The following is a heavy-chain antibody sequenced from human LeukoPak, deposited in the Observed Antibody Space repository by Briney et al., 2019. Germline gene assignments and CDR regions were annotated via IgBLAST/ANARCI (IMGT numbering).Heavy chain of an antibody. CDR1: GGSISSYY. V-gene: IGHV4-59*08. J-gene: IGHJ6*02. CDR3: ARHVNYGSGYYYGMDV. D-gene: IGHD3-10*01. Sequence: SETLSLTCTVSGGSISSYYWSWIRQPPGKGLEWIGYIYYTGSTNYNPSLKSRVTMSVDTSKNQFSLKLSSVTAADTAVYYCARHVNYGSGYYYGMDVWGQGTTVIVSS. CDR2: IYYTGST.